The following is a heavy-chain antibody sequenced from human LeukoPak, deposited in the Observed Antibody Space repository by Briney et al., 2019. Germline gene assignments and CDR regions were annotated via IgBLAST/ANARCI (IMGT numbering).Heavy chain of an antibody. Sequence: GASVKVSCKASGYTFTSYGISWVRQAPGQGLEWMGWISAYNGNTNYAQKLQGRVTMTTDTSTSTAYMELSSLRSEDTAVYYCAIYSKQWLVRRVFDYWGQGTLVTVSS. J-gene: IGHJ4*02. CDR2: ISAYNGNT. CDR3: AIYSKQWLVRRVFDY. V-gene: IGHV1-18*01. D-gene: IGHD6-19*01. CDR1: GYTFTSYG.